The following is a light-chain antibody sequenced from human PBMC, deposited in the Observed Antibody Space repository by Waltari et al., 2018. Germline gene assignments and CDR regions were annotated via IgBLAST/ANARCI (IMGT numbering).Light chain of an antibody. CDR3: QTGGHGTWV. J-gene: IGLJ3*02. V-gene: IGLV4-69*01. Sequence: QLVLTQSPSASASLGASVKLTCTPSSGPSSNVSARYPQQAEKGPRYLMKVNSDGRHSKGDKIPDRFSGSSSGAERYLTISNLQSEDEADYYCQTGGHGTWVFGGGTKLTVL. CDR1: SGPSSNV. CDR2: VNSDGRH.